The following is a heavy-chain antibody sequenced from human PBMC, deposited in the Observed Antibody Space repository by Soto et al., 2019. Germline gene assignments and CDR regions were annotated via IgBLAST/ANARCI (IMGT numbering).Heavy chain of an antibody. CDR3: VRLIGNSWLDY. D-gene: IGHD3-22*01. J-gene: IGHJ4*02. CDR2: IYYSGST. CDR1: GDSVSSDSSY. V-gene: IGHV4-61*01. Sequence: SETLSLTCTVSGDSVSSDSSYWSWVRQPPGKGLEWIGYIYYSGSTNYNPSLKSRLTISVDTSKNQFSLKVRSVTAADTAVYYCVRLIGNSWLDYRGQGILVTVSS.